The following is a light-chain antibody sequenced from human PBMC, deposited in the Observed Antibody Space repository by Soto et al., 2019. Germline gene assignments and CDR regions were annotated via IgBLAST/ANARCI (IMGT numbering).Light chain of an antibody. CDR2: GDS. J-gene: IGKJ3*01. Sequence: EIVLTQSPATLSLSPGERATLSCGASQRIVSSLAWYQQKAGQAPRLLIYGDSTRAAGVPARFSGSGSGTDFTLTLSGLETEDFAVSFCLHRNNWPPRFTFGPGTAV. V-gene: IGKV3-11*01. CDR1: QRIVSS. CDR3: LHRNNWPPRFT.